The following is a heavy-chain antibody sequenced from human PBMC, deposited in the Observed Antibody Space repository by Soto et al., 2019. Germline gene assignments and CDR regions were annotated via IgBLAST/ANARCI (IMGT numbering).Heavy chain of an antibody. Sequence: EVQLLESGGSLVQPGGSLRLSCAASGFTFSTFAMNWVRQAPGEGLEWVSSISGSGGNTQYADSVKGRVTISRDNSKNAFYQQMNPLTAEAAVVYYSAECDVLMTRWGGWCSWFAPWGQGTLVIVSS. J-gene: IGHJ5*02. CDR2: ISGSGGNT. CDR3: AECDVLMTRWGGWCSWFAP. D-gene: IGHD2-21*01. CDR1: GFTFSTFA. V-gene: IGHV3-23*01.